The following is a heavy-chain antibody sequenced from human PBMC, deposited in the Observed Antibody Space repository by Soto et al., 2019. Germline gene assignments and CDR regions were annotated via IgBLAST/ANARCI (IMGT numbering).Heavy chain of an antibody. D-gene: IGHD2-15*01. V-gene: IGHV3-23*01. CDR3: AKGGYCSGYSCYDLHSLDI. Sequence: PGGSLRLSRAASGFTFSSYAMSWVRQAPGKGLEWVSAISGSGGSTYYADSVKGRFTISRDNSKNTLYLQMNSLRAEDMAVYYCAKGGYCSGYSCYDLHSLDIWGQGTMVTVSS. J-gene: IGHJ3*02. CDR2: ISGSGGST. CDR1: GFTFSSYA.